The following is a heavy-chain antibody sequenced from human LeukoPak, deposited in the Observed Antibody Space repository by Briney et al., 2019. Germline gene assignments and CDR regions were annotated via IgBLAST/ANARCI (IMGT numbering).Heavy chain of an antibody. J-gene: IGHJ5*02. V-gene: IGHV1-8*01. CDR2: MNPNSGNT. Sequence: ASVKVSCKASGYTFTSYDINWVRQATGQGLEWMGWMNPNSGNTGYAQKFQGRVTMTRNTSISTAYMELSSLRSEDTAVYYCARDYSSSWYVGSSGWFDPWGQGTLVTVSS. CDR3: ARDYSSSWYVGSSGWFDP. CDR1: GYTFTSYD. D-gene: IGHD6-13*01.